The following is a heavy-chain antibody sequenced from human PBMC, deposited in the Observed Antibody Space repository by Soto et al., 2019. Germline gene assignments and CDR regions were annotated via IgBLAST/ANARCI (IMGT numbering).Heavy chain of an antibody. CDR1: GYTFTTYH. J-gene: IGHJ4*02. CDR3: VRPSCYGEGFPDF. D-gene: IGHD2-2*01. CDR2: INPSGGST. Sequence: ASVKVSCKASGYTFTTYHMHWVRQAHGQGLEWMGIINPSGGSTSYEQKFQGRVTMTRDTSTSTVYMELSSLRSEDTAVYYCVRPSCYGEGFPDFRSQGTLVTVSS. V-gene: IGHV1-46*01.